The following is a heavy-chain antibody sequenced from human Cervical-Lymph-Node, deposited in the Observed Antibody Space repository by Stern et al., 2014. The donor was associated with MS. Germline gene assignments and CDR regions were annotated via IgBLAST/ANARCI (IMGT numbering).Heavy chain of an antibody. CDR1: GASITSHF. V-gene: IGHV4-59*11. CDR2: IYYRGTT. CDR3: ARATDL. Sequence: QVQLQESGPGLLRPSETLSLTCNVSGASITSHFWRWIRQPPGKGLEWIGYIYYRGTTNYNASLKGRVAISINTSKTQFSLRLSSVTAADTAVYYGARATDLWGQGILVTVSS. J-gene: IGHJ5*02.